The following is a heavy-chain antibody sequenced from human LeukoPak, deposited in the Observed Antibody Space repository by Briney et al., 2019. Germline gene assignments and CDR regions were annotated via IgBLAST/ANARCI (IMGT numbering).Heavy chain of an antibody. V-gene: IGHV3-23*01. CDR3: GKTTVGYSSGQKPAWPVDY. D-gene: IGHD5-18*01. CDR2: IFGSGGSP. J-gene: IGHJ4*02. CDR1: GFTFGSHT. Sequence: GGSLRLSCEASGFTFGSHTMYWVRQAPGKGLEWVAGIFGSGGSPHYADPVKGRFTISRDNSRNTVYLQINSLRAEDTAVCYCGKTTVGYSSGQKPAWPVDYWGQGTLVTVSS.